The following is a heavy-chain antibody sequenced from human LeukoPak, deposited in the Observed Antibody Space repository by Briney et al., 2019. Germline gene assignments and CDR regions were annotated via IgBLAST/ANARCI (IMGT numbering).Heavy chain of an antibody. J-gene: IGHJ4*02. Sequence: SGGSLRLSCAASGFTFDDYAMHWVRQAPGKGLEWVSGISWNSGSIGYADSVKGRFTISRDNAKNSLYLQMNSLRAEDTAVYYCARDSGPYNWNPFDYWGQGTLVTVSS. CDR3: ARDSGPYNWNPFDY. CDR1: GFTFDDYA. D-gene: IGHD1-20*01. CDR2: ISWNSGSI. V-gene: IGHV3-9*01.